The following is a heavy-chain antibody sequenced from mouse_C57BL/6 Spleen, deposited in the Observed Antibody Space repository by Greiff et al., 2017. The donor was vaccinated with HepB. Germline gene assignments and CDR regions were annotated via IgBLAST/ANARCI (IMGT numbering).Heavy chain of an antibody. Sequence: VMLVESGPGLVAPSQSLSITCTVSGFSLTSYAISWVRQPPGKGLEWLGVIWTGGGTNYNSALKSRLSISKDNSKSQVFLKMNSLQTDDTARYYCARGTTVVAHYAMDYWGQGTSVTVSS. J-gene: IGHJ4*01. CDR1: GFSLTSYA. D-gene: IGHD1-1*01. CDR2: IWTGGGT. V-gene: IGHV2-9-1*01. CDR3: ARGTTVVAHYAMDY.